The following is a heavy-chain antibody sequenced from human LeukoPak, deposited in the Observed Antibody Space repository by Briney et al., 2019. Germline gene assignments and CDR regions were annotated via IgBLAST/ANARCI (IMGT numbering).Heavy chain of an antibody. D-gene: IGHD6-19*01. V-gene: IGHV6-1*01. CDR3: ARDLVRYSIAVAGNVNWFDP. CDR2: TYYRSKWYN. J-gene: IGHJ5*02. Sequence: SQTLSLTCAISGDSVSSNSAAWNWIRQSPSRGLEWLGRTYYRSKWYNDYAVSVKSRITINPDTSKNQFSLQLNSVTPEDTAVYYCARDLVRYSIAVAGNVNWFDPWGQGTRVTVSS. CDR1: GDSVSSNSAA.